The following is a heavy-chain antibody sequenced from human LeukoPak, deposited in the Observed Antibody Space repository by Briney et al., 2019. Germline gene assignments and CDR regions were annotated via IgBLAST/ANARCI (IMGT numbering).Heavy chain of an antibody. CDR2: ISYDGSNK. J-gene: IGHJ6*02. Sequence: GGSLRPSCAASGFTFSSYAMHWVRQAPGKGLEWVAVISYDGSNKYYADSVKGRFTISRDNSKNTLYLQMNSLRAEDTAVYYCAKGSLPFYYYGMDVWGQGTTVTVSS. CDR1: GFTFSSYA. V-gene: IGHV3-30*01. CDR3: AKGSLPFYYYGMDV.